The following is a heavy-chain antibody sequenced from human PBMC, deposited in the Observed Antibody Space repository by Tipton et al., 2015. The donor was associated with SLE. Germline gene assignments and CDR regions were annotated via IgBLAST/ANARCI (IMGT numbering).Heavy chain of an antibody. D-gene: IGHD2-15*01. J-gene: IGHJ4*02. V-gene: IGHV3-53*05. CDR1: GFTVSSNY. CDR2: IYSGGST. Sequence: SLRLSCAASGFTVSSNYMSWVRQAPGKGLEWVSVIYSGGSTYYADSVKGRFTISRDNSKNTLYPQMNSLRAEDTAVYYCARVLGGLGLFDYWGQGTLVTVSS. CDR3: ARVLGGLGLFDY.